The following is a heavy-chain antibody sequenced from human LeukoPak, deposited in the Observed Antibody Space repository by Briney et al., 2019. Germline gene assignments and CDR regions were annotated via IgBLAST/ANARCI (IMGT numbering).Heavy chain of an antibody. J-gene: IGHJ4*02. CDR1: GFTYSNHW. CDR2: IHRDGTTT. V-gene: IGHV3-74*01. CDR3: ARARPDGSSYFDY. Sequence: GGSLRLSCAASGFTYSNHWMHWVRQVPGEGLVWVSRIHRDGTTTNYADSVKGRFTIFRDNARDTLFLQMNNLRVEDTAFYYCARARPDGSSYFDYWGQGILVTVSS.